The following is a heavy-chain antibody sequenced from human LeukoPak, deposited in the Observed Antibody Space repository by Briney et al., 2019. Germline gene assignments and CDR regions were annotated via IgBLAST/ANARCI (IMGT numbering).Heavy chain of an antibody. CDR1: GFTFSNYA. Sequence: GGSLRLSCAASGFTFSNYAMAWVRQAPGKGLDWVSAISGSGGGTYYADSVKGRFTISRDNSKNTLYLQMNSLRAEDTAVYYCASPYGDIVIVPAARTFDYWGQGTPVTVSS. D-gene: IGHD2-2*01. CDR2: ISGSGGGT. V-gene: IGHV3-23*01. CDR3: ASPYGDIVIVPAARTFDY. J-gene: IGHJ4*02.